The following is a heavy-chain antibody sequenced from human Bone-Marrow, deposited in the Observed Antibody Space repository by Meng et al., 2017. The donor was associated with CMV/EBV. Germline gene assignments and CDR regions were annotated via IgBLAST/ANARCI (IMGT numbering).Heavy chain of an antibody. Sequence: LPCAVSCDSSNSRYWWSWVRQPPGKGLEWIGEIYHSGSTNYNPSLKSRVTISVDKSKNQFSLKLSSVTAADTAVYYCARNHGKTDFDYWGQGTLVTVSS. CDR3: ARNHGKTDFDY. CDR1: CDSSNSRYW. J-gene: IGHJ4*02. D-gene: IGHD1-14*01. CDR2: IYHSGST. V-gene: IGHV4-4*02.